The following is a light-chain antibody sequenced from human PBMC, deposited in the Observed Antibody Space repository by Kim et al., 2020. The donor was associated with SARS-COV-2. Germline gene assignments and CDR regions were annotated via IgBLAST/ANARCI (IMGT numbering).Light chain of an antibody. Sequence: SASVGDRVTITCRASQGISNYLTWYQQKPGEDPKLLIFAASALQPGVPSRFSGSGSGTDFTLTISSLQPEDFGTYYCQKYNSAPYTFGQGTKLEI. CDR1: QGISNY. V-gene: IGKV1-27*01. CDR2: AAS. CDR3: QKYNSAPYT. J-gene: IGKJ2*01.